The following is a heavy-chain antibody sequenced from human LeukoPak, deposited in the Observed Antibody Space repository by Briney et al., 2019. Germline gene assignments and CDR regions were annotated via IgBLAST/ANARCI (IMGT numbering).Heavy chain of an antibody. J-gene: IGHJ6*02. D-gene: IGHD6-19*01. CDR1: GFTFSSYA. V-gene: IGHV3-64*01. Sequence: GGSLRLSCATSGFTFSSYAMHWVRQAPGKGLEYVSAISSNGGSTYYANSVKGRFTISRDNSKNTLYLQMGSLRAEDMAVYYCARDRFHDPVADYYYYYGMDVWGQGTTVTVSS. CDR3: ARDRFHDPVADYYYYYGMDV. CDR2: ISSNGGST.